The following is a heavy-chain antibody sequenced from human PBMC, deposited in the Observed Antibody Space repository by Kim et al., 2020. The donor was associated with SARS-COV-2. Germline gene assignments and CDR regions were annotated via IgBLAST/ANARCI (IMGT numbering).Heavy chain of an antibody. Sequence: GGSLRLSCAASGFTFSSYSMNWVRQAPGKGLEWVSYISSSSSTIYYADSVKGRFTISRDNAKNSLYLQMNSLRDEDTAVYYCARDLGIAAAGLSHLNTRKGYYYGMDVWGQGTTVTVSS. CDR3: ARDLGIAAAGLSHLNTRKGYYYGMDV. CDR1: GFTFSSYS. CDR2: ISSSSSTI. V-gene: IGHV3-48*02. J-gene: IGHJ6*02. D-gene: IGHD6-13*01.